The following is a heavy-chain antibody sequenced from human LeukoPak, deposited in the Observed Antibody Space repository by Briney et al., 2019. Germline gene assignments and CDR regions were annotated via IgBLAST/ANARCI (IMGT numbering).Heavy chain of an antibody. V-gene: IGHV4-59*08. J-gene: IGHJ4*02. CDR2: IFYSGNT. CDR1: GDSISSYY. Sequence: PSETLSLTCTVSGDSISSYYWSWIRQSPGKGLEWIGYIFYSGNTNYNPSLKSRVTISVDTSKNQFSLKPSSVTAADTAVYYCARLGVRGVIIDYWGQGTLVTVSS. D-gene: IGHD3-10*01. CDR3: ARLGVRGVIIDY.